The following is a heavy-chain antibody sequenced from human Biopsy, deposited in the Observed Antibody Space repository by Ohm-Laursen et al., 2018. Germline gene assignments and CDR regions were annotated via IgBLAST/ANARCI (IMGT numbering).Heavy chain of an antibody. CDR3: ARAPRDSFWSGSYKRGLWFDP. Sequence: TLSLTCTVSGGSIISYYWTWIRQTPGKGLEWIGHVYNTGITNYNPSLKSRVTISKDTSKNQFSLQLSSVTAADTAVYYCARAPRDSFWSGSYKRGLWFDPWGQGTLVTVSS. CDR2: VYNTGIT. D-gene: IGHD3-3*01. V-gene: IGHV4-59*01. CDR1: GGSIISYY. J-gene: IGHJ5*02.